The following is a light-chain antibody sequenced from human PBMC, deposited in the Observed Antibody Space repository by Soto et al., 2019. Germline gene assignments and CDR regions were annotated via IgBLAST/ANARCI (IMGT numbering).Light chain of an antibody. Sequence: DIQLTQSPSSLSASVGDRVTITCRASQGISCYLAWYQQTPGKVPKHLIYGASKLDSGVPSRFSGGWSGTNFTLTISSLQPEYVGTYYCQNYNRAPITFGQGTRLEI. V-gene: IGKV1-27*01. J-gene: IGKJ5*01. CDR1: QGISCY. CDR2: GAS. CDR3: QNYNRAPIT.